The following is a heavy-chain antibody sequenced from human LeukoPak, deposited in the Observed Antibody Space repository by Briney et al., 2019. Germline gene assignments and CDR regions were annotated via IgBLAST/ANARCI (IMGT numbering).Heavy chain of an antibody. CDR3: ARVSAEWLLSY. D-gene: IGHD3-3*01. Sequence: GGSLRLSCAASGFTVSSDWMAWVRQAPGKGLEWVANIKQDGGEKFYLDSVKGRFTISRDNSRNSLYLQMNSLRAEDTAVYYCARVSAEWLLSYWGQGTLVTVSS. V-gene: IGHV3-7*01. CDR1: GFTVSSDW. CDR2: IKQDGGEK. J-gene: IGHJ4*02.